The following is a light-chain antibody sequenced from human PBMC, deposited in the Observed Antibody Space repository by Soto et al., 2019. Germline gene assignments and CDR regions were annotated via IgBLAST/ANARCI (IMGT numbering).Light chain of an antibody. J-gene: IGKJ4*01. V-gene: IGKV3-20*01. CDR1: QSISSSY. CDR2: GAS. CDR3: QQYGTSLLP. Sequence: EIVLTQSPGTLSLSPGERATLSCRASQSISSSYLAWYQQKPGQAPRLLIYGASSRATGIPDRFSGSGSGTDFTLTICRREPDDFAVYYCQQYGTSLLPFGGGTKVEIK.